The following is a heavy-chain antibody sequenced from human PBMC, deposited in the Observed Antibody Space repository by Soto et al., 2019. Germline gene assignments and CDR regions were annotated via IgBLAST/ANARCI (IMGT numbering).Heavy chain of an antibody. D-gene: IGHD4-4*01. J-gene: IGHJ3*02. Sequence: EVQLVESGGGLVQPGGSLRLSCAASGLTLRDYWMSWVRQAPGKGLEWVANIKQDGSEIYYVDSVEGRFTISRDNAKNSLFLQMNSLRAEDTAVYYCLITTSAFDIWGQGTLVTVSS. CDR1: GLTLRDYW. CDR3: LITTSAFDI. V-gene: IGHV3-7*01. CDR2: IKQDGSEI.